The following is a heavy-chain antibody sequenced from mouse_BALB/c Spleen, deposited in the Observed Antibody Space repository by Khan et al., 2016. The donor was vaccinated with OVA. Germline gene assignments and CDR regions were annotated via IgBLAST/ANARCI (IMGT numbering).Heavy chain of an antibody. Sequence: EVQLQQSGPELVKPGASVKISCKTSGYTFTEYTMHWVKQSHGKGLEWLGGFNTNTGGTSYNQNFKGKATLSVEKSASTADIEIRNLKYEESAIYYSARSANYAYYGFFDVWGAGTTVTVSS. CDR1: GYTFTEYT. V-gene: IGHV1-26*01. CDR3: ARSANYAYYGFFDV. J-gene: IGHJ1*01. D-gene: IGHD1-2*01. CDR2: FNTNTGGT.